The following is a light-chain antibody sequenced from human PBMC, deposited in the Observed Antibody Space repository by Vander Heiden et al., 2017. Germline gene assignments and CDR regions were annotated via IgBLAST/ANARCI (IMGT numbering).Light chain of an antibody. J-gene: IGLJ1*01. CDR1: STDVANYNL. Sequence: QSALTQPAPVSGPPGQPITISCTGTSTDVANYNLVSWYQQHPGKAPKFMIYEVNKRPSGVSNRFSGSKSDNTASLTISGLQAEDEGDYYCCSYAGSTTYVFGTGTKVSVL. CDR2: EVN. V-gene: IGLV2-23*02. CDR3: CSYAGSTTYV.